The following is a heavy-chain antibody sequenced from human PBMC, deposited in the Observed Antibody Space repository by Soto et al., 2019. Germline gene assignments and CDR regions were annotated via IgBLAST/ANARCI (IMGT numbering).Heavy chain of an antibody. Sequence: TSETLSLTCAVYGGSFSGYYWSWIRQPPGKGLEWIGEINHSGSTNYNPSLKSRVTISVDTSKNQFSLKLSSVTAADTAVYYCARGGPIWFGEKWGHLDYWGQGTLVTVSS. V-gene: IGHV4-34*01. CDR2: INHSGST. J-gene: IGHJ4*02. CDR1: GGSFSGYY. CDR3: ARGGPIWFGEKWGHLDY. D-gene: IGHD3-10*01.